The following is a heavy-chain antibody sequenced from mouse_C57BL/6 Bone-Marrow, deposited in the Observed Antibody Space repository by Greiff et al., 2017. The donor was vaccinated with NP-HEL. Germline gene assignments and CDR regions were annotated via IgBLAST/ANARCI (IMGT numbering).Heavy chain of an antibody. CDR1: GYTFTSYW. D-gene: IGHD4-1*01. CDR3: ARGWDYYFDY. J-gene: IGHJ2*01. Sequence: QVQLQQPGAELVKPGASVKLSCKASGYTFTSYWMQWVKQRPGQGLEWIGEIDPSDSYTHYHQKFKGKATLTVDTSSSTAYMQLSSLTSEDSAVDYCARGWDYYFDYWGQGTTLTVSS. CDR2: IDPSDSYT. V-gene: IGHV1-50*01.